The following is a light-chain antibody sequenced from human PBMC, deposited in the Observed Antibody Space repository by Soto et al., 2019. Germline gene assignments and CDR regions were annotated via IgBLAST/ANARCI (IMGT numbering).Light chain of an antibody. J-gene: IGKJ2*01. CDR3: QQYGSSPYT. V-gene: IGKV3-20*01. Sequence: FTQSPATLSVSTGDSATLSCRASQNINSNLAWYQQKPGQAPRLLIYGASTRATGLPARFSGSGSGTDFTLTISRLEPEDFAMYYCQQYGSSPYTFGQGTKVDI. CDR2: GAS. CDR1: QNINSN.